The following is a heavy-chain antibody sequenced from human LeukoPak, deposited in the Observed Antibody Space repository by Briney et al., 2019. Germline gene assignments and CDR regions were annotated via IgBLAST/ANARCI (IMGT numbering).Heavy chain of an antibody. CDR1: GFTFSSYW. D-gene: IGHD2-8*01. V-gene: IGHV3-7*01. CDR3: ARGYGQWAY. Sequence: GGSLRLSCVASGFTFSSYWMSWVRQAPGKGLEWVANIKQDESEKYYVDSVKGRFTTSRDNAKNSLYLQMNSLRAEDTALYYCARGYGQWAYWGQGTLVTVSS. J-gene: IGHJ4*02. CDR2: IKQDESEK.